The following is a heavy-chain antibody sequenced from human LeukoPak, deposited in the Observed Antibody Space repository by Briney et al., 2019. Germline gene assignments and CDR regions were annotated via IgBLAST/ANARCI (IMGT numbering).Heavy chain of an antibody. CDR3: ARKGCTGDCYRFDP. D-gene: IGHD2-21*02. J-gene: IGHJ5*02. CDR1: GYTFNTYG. Sequence: ASVKVSCKASGYTFNTYGISWVRQAPGQRPEWMGWINTDNGNTKYAQKFQGRVTMTTDTSTSTAYMELSSLRSDDTAVSYCARKGCTGDCYRFDPWGQGTLVTVSS. V-gene: IGHV1-18*01. CDR2: INTDNGNT.